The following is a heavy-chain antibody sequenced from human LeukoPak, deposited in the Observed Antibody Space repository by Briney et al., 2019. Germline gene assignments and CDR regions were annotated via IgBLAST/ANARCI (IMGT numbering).Heavy chain of an antibody. CDR2: INHSGST. Sequence: SETLSLTCTVSGGSISSSSYYWGWIRQPPGKGLEWIGEINHSGSTNYNPSLKSRVTISVDTSKNQFSLKLSSVTAADTAVYYCARDIVVVPAAMWGYYYYGMDVWGQGTTVTVSS. J-gene: IGHJ6*02. V-gene: IGHV4-39*07. D-gene: IGHD2-2*01. CDR3: ARDIVVVPAAMWGYYYYGMDV. CDR1: GGSISSSSYY.